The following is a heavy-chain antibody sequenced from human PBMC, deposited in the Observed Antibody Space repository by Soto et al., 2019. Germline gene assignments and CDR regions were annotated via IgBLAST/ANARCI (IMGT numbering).Heavy chain of an antibody. CDR1: GYTFTSYG. CDR3: ASYGSGSYNQPYYYYYYGMDV. D-gene: IGHD3-10*01. J-gene: IGHJ6*02. V-gene: IGHV1-18*01. CDR2: ISAYNGNT. Sequence: ASVTVSCTAPGYTFTSYGISWVRQAPGQGPEWMGWISAYNGNTNYAQKLQGRVTMTTDTSTSTAYMELRSLRSDDTAVYYCASYGSGSYNQPYYYYYYGMDVWGQGTTVTVSS.